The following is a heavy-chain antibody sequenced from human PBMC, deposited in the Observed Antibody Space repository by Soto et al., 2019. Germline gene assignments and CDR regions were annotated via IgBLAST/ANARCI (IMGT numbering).Heavy chain of an antibody. Sequence: ASVKVSCKASGYTFTGHYMHWLRQAPGQGLEWMGWINPNSVCINYARKFQGRVTMTRDTSISTAYMELSRLRSDDTAVYYCAREPMVRAAHGFDIWGQGTMVTVSS. CDR3: AREPMVRAAHGFDI. CDR2: INPNSVCI. J-gene: IGHJ3*02. D-gene: IGHD3-10*01. V-gene: IGHV1-2*02. CDR1: GYTFTGHY.